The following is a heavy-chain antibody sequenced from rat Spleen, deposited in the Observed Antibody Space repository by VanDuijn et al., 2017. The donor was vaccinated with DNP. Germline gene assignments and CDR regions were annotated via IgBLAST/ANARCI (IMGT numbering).Heavy chain of an antibody. D-gene: IGHD4-3*01. J-gene: IGHJ4*01. CDR1: GFTFSNFP. CDR2: ISTSGVVT. V-gene: IGHV5-46*01. CDR3: KRRFRDTIAMDA. Sequence: EVQLVESGGGLVQPGGSMRLSCPASGFTFSNFPMAWVRQAPTKGLEWVASISTSGVVTYYRDSVKGRFTISRDNAENTLYLQMYSLRSEDTDTYYCKRRFRDTIAMDALGQGISVTVSS.